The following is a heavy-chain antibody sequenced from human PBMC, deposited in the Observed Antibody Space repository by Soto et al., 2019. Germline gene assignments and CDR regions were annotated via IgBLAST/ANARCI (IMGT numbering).Heavy chain of an antibody. D-gene: IGHD3-16*01. CDR1: GFKFSNYA. V-gene: IGHV3-23*01. J-gene: IGHJ4*02. CDR3: AKDRRAGGNSAYYFDF. Sequence: GGSLRLSCAASGFKFSNYAMSWVRQAPGKGLEWVSLISATGGGTYYADSVKGRFTISRDNSHNTLYLQVHSLTAEDTAVYYCAKDRRAGGNSAYYFDFWGQGAQVTVSS. CDR2: ISATGGGT.